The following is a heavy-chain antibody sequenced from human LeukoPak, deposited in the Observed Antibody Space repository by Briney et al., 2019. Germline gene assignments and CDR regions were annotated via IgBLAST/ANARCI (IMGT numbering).Heavy chain of an antibody. CDR3: ARGLGLVRYHY. D-gene: IGHD3-16*01. CDR1: GYTFTSYY. Sequence: ASVKVSCKASGYTFTSYYMHWVRQAPGQGLEWMGWMNPNSGNTGYAQKFQGRVTMTRNTSISTAYMELSSLRSEDTAVYYCARGLGLVRYHYWGQGTLVTVSS. CDR2: MNPNSGNT. J-gene: IGHJ4*02. V-gene: IGHV1-8*02.